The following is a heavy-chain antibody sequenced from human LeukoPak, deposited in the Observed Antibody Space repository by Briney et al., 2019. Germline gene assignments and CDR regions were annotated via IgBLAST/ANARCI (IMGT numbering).Heavy chain of an antibody. CDR2: ISGSGGST. CDR1: GFTFSSYA. CDR3: LARSIAAAGADYYYYYMDV. V-gene: IGHV3-23*01. J-gene: IGHJ6*03. Sequence: GGSLRLSCAASGFTFSSYAMSWVRQAPGKGLEWVSAISGSGGSTYYADSVKGRFTISRDNSKNTLYLQMNSLRGEDTAVYYCLARSIAAAGADYYYYYMDVWGKGTTVTVSS. D-gene: IGHD6-13*01.